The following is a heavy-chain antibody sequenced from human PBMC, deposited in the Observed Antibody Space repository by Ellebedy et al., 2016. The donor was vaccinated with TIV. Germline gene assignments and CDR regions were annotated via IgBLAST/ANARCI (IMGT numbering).Heavy chain of an antibody. CDR2: INPNSGGT. Sequence: AASVKVSCKASGYTFTGYYMHWVRQAPGQGLEWMGWINPNSGGTNYAQKLQGRVTMTTDTSTSTAYMELRSLRSDDTAVYYCARDTYYDSSGFTGGFDYWGQGTLVTVSS. D-gene: IGHD3-22*01. V-gene: IGHV1-2*02. CDR3: ARDTYYDSSGFTGGFDY. J-gene: IGHJ4*02. CDR1: GYTFTGYY.